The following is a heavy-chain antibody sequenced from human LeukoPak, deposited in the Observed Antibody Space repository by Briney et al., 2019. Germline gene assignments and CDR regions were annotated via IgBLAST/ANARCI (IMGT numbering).Heavy chain of an antibody. Sequence: PGRSLRLSCAASGFTFSSYAMHWVRQAPGKGLEWEAVVSYDGSNKYYADSVKGRFTISRDNSRSTLYLQMNSLRAEDTAMYYCARDRVTYYYYYGMDVWGQGTTVTVSS. CDR3: ARDRVTYYYYYGMDV. CDR2: VSYDGSNK. V-gene: IGHV3-30-3*01. J-gene: IGHJ6*02. CDR1: GFTFSSYA. D-gene: IGHD4-11*01.